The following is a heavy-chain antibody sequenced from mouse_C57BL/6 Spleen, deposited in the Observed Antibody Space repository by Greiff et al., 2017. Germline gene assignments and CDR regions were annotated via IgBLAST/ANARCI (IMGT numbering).Heavy chain of an antibody. CDR3: AREFITTVVVDY. CDR2: IYPGDGDT. Sequence: VQLQQSGPELVKPGASVKISCKASGYAFSSSWMNWVKQRPGKGLEWIGRIYPGDGDTNYNGKFKGKATLTADKSSSTAYMQLSSLTSEDSAVYFCAREFITTVVVDYWGQGTTLTVSS. D-gene: IGHD1-1*01. J-gene: IGHJ2*01. CDR1: GYAFSSSW. V-gene: IGHV1-82*01.